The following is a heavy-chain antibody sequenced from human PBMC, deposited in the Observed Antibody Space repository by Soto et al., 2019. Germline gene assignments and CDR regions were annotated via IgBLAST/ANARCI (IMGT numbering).Heavy chain of an antibody. D-gene: IGHD5-12*01. J-gene: IGHJ4*02. V-gene: IGHV1-69*01. CDR1: GGTFSSYA. Sequence: QVQLVQSGAEVKKPGSSVKVSCKASGGTFSSYAISWVRQAPGQGLEWMGGIIPIFGTANYAQKFQGRVTITADESTSPAYMELSSLRAEDTAVYYCARVRDGYNDLDCWGQGTLVAVSS. CDR2: IIPIFGTA. CDR3: ARVRDGYNDLDC.